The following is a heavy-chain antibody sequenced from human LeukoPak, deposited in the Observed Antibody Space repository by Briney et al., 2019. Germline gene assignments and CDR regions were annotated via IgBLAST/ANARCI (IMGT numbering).Heavy chain of an antibody. CDR1: GSTFSSYW. J-gene: IGHJ4*02. D-gene: IGHD2-15*01. V-gene: IGHV3-74*01. CDR2: INSDGSST. CDR3: VTSYCSGGSCYSASGY. Sequence: GGSLRLSCPASGSTFSSYWMHWVPQPPGKGRVCVSRINSDGSSTTYADSVKGRFTISRDNSKHTLYLQMNSLRDEDSAVYYCVTSYCSGGSCYSASGYWGQGTLVTVSS.